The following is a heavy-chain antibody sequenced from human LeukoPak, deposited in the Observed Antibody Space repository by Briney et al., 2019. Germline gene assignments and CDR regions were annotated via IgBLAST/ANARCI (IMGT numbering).Heavy chain of an antibody. D-gene: IGHD6-19*01. CDR2: INPDSGGT. CDR1: GYTFTDYY. Sequence: ASVKVSCKASGYTFTDYYIHWVRQAPGQGLEWMGWINPDSGGTKYAQKVQGRVTMTRDTSISTAYMELSRLRSDDTAVYYCARVSIAVAGFGMDVWGQGTTVTVSS. V-gene: IGHV1-2*02. J-gene: IGHJ6*02. CDR3: ARVSIAVAGFGMDV.